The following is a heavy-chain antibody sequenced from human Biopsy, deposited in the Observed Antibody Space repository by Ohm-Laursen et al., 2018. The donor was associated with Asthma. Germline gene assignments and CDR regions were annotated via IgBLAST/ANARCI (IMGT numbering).Heavy chain of an antibody. J-gene: IGHJ3*01. Sequence: SSVKVSCKTSGYNFISSAIHWVRQAPGQRLEWMGWVNTGNGDTKYSQKFQGRVTITRDTSASTAYMELRSLRSEDTATYYCARTYYDFLTGQVKDVFGVWGQGTMVAVSS. V-gene: IGHV1-3*04. D-gene: IGHD3-9*01. CDR2: VNTGNGDT. CDR3: ARTYYDFLTGQVKDVFGV. CDR1: GYNFISSA.